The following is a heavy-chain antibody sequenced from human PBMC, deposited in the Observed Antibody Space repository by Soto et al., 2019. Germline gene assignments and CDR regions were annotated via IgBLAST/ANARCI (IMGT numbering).Heavy chain of an antibody. CDR2: IKQDGSEQ. V-gene: IGHV3-7*01. J-gene: IGHJ6*02. CDR3: ARDIPPKLLFGETRGYYYYVFGMDV. Sequence: GGSLRLSCAASGFTFSSYWMSWVRQAPGKGLEWVANIKQDGSEQYYVDSVKGRFTISRDNAKNSLYLQMNSLRAEDTAVYYCARDIPPKLLFGETRGYYYYVFGMDVWGQGTTVTVSS. D-gene: IGHD3-10*01. CDR1: GFTFSSYW.